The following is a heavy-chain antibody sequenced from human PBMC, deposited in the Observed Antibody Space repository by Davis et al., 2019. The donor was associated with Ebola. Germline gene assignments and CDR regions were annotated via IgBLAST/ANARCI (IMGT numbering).Heavy chain of an antibody. CDR2: ISGSGGST. V-gene: IGHV3-23*01. CDR3: ARSGLSFGVVKYHYGMDV. Sequence: GESLKISCAASGFTFSSYAMSWVRQAPGKGLEWVSAISGSGGSTYYADSVKGRFTISRVNSKKTMYLQMNSLRAEDTAVYYCARSGLSFGVVKYHYGMDVWGKGTTVTVSS. J-gene: IGHJ6*04. D-gene: IGHD3-3*01. CDR1: GFTFSSYA.